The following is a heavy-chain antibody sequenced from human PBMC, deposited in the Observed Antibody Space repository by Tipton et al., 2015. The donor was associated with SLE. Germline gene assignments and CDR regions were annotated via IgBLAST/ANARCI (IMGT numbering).Heavy chain of an antibody. D-gene: IGHD4-17*01. CDR3: ARDDGFNGDYYFDN. CDR1: GYRFSDHY. CDR2: INPKRGGT. Sequence: QLVQSGAEVKKPGASVKVSCKASGYRFSDHYIHWVRQAPGQGLEWMGWINPKRGGTSYAQNYQDRLSMTRDSSLNTVYMELSGLKSDDMAVYYCARDDGFNGDYYFDNWGQGTLVSVSS. J-gene: IGHJ4*02. V-gene: IGHV1-2*02.